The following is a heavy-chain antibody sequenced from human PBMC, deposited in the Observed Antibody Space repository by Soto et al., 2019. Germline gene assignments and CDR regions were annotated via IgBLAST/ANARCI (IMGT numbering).Heavy chain of an antibody. D-gene: IGHD2-2*01. Sequence: VASVKVSCKASGYTFTSYGISWVRQAPGQGLEWMGWISAYNGNTNYAQKLQGRVTMTTDTSTSTAYMELRSLRSDDTAVYYCARTRFPRYCSSTSCRPDAFDIWGQGTMVTVSS. CDR3: ARTRFPRYCSSTSCRPDAFDI. CDR1: GYTFTSYG. J-gene: IGHJ3*02. V-gene: IGHV1-18*01. CDR2: ISAYNGNT.